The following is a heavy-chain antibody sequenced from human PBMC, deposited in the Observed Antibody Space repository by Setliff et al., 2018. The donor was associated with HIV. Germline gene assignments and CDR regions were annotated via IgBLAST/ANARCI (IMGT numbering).Heavy chain of an antibody. Sequence: PGGSLRLSCTVSGFTFGDYTMRWVRQAPGKGLEWVGFIRSKTYGGTTEYAASVKGRFTISRDDSKSIAYLQMNSLKTEDTAVYYCTSAFADYAYWYFDYWGQGTLVTVSS. J-gene: IGHJ4*02. V-gene: IGHV3-49*04. CDR2: IRSKTYGGTT. CDR1: GFTFGDYT. D-gene: IGHD2-8*02. CDR3: TSAFADYAYWYFDY.